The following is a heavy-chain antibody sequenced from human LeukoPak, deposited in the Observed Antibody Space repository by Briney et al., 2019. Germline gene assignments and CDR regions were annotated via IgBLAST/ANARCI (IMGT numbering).Heavy chain of an antibody. D-gene: IGHD3-10*01. Sequence: SETLSLTCAVYGGSFSGYYWTWIRQSPGKGLEWIGEVNERGYTNYNPSLESRVTISIDTSKNHFSLKLNSVTAADTAVYYCACAHIRGVPEGEYWFDPWGQGTLVTISS. V-gene: IGHV4-34*01. J-gene: IGHJ5*02. CDR3: ACAHIRGVPEGEYWFDP. CDR1: GGSFSGYY. CDR2: VNERGYT.